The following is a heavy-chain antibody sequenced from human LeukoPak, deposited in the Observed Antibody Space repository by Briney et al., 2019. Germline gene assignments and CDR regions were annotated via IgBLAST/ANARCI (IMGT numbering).Heavy chain of an antibody. Sequence: PGGSLRLSCAASGFTFSSYWMSWVRQAPGKGLEWVANIKQDGSEKQYVDSVKGRFAISRDNAENSLYLKMNSLKAEDTAVYYCGRFTRSGDSVYWGQGTLVTVSS. J-gene: IGHJ4*02. CDR1: GFTFSSYW. D-gene: IGHD7-27*01. V-gene: IGHV3-7*04. CDR2: IKQDGSEK. CDR3: GRFTRSGDSVY.